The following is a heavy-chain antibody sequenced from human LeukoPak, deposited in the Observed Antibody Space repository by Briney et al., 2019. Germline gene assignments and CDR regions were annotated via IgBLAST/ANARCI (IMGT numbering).Heavy chain of an antibody. J-gene: IGHJ4*02. CDR3: ARNYDVLTGYPYYFDH. V-gene: IGHV3-21*01. CDR2: ITAGGSFK. CDR1: GFTFSGYG. D-gene: IGHD3-9*01. Sequence: GETLRLSCAASGFTFSGYGMSWVRQAPGKGLDWVSSITAGGSFKYYADSVEGRFTISRDNAKNSLYLQMSSLTPEDTAVYYCARNYDVLTGYPYYFDHWGQGILVTVSS.